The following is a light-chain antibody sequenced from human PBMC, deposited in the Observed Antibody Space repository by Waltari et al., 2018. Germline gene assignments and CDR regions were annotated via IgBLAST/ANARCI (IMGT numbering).Light chain of an antibody. CDR3: QVWDANTGPGV. CDR2: YDS. J-gene: IGLJ1*01. Sequence: SYVLTQLPSVSVAPGKTASITCGGNNIESKSVPWYQQKPGQAPILVISYDSDRPSGIPERVSGANCGNTATLTFSRVEAGDESDYCCQVWDANTGPGVFGTGTEVTVL. CDR1: NIESKS. V-gene: IGLV3-21*04.